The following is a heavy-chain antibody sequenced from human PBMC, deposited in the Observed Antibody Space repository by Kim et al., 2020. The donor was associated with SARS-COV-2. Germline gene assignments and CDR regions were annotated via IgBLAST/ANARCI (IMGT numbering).Heavy chain of an antibody. CDR3: ARGRRWLNSRYYGMDV. Sequence: SLKSRVTISVDPSKNQFSLKLSSVTAADTAVYYCARGRRWLNSRYYGMDVWGQGTTVTVSS. J-gene: IGHJ6*02. D-gene: IGHD5-12*01. V-gene: IGHV4-34*13.